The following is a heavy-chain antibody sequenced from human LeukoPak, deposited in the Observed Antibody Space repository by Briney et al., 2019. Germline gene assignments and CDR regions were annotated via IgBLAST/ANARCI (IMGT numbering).Heavy chain of an antibody. CDR3: AKGGGVYKSAADRRIDY. J-gene: IGHJ4*02. CDR2: ISGSGGST. V-gene: IGHV3-23*01. Sequence: GGSLRLSCAASGFTFSSYAMIWVRQAPGKGLEWVSAISGSGGSTYYADSVKGRFTTSRDSSKNTLYLQMNSLRAEDTAVFYCAKGGGVYKSAADRRIDYWGQGTLVTVSS. D-gene: IGHD6-13*01. CDR1: GFTFSSYA.